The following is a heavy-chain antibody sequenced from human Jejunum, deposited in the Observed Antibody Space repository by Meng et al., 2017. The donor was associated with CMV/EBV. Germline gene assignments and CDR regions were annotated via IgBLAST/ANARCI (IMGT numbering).Heavy chain of an antibody. V-gene: IGHV3-23*01. D-gene: IGHD3-10*01. J-gene: IGHJ4*02. CDR1: GFTFSTSA. Sequence: LRICCVGSGFTFSTSAINWVRQAPRKGPEWVSGVSGDSSYYTTSVKGRFTMSRDNPKNTLYLQMNSLRAEDTALYYCVKGGRRESLDYWGQGTLVTVSS. CDR3: VKGGRRESLDY. CDR2: VSGDSS.